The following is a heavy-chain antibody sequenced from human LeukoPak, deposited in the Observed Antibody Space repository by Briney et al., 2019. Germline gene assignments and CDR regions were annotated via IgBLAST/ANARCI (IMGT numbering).Heavy chain of an antibody. V-gene: IGHV3-21*01. CDR1: GFTFGTSG. CDR3: ASKGFYYFDY. J-gene: IGHJ4*02. CDR2: ISSSSSYI. Sequence: GGSLRLSCAASGFTFGTSGMNWVRQAPGKGLEWVSSISSSSSYIYYADSVKGRFTISRDNAKNSLYLQMNSLRAEDTAVYYCASKGFYYFDYWGQGTLVTVSS.